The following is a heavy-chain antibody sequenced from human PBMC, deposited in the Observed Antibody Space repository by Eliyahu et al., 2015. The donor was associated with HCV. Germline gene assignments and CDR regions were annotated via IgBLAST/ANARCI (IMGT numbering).Heavy chain of an antibody. CDR2: AXAXGGST. CDR3: AKEGEYYDSSGHDAFDI. D-gene: IGHD3-22*01. J-gene: IGHJ3*02. V-gene: IGHV3-23*01. Sequence: REAPVKGXESVSAAXAXGGSTYYADSVKGRFTISRDNSKNXLYLQMNSLRAEDTAVYYCAKEGEYYDSSGHDAFDIWGQGTMVTVSS.